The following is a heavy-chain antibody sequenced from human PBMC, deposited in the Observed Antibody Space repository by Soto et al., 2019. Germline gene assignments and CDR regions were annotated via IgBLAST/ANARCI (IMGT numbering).Heavy chain of an antibody. V-gene: IGHV4-31*03. Sequence: SETLSLTCTVSGVSISSGGYYWSWIRQHPGKGLEWIGYIYYSGSTYYNPSLKSRVTISVDTSKNQFSLKLSSVTAADTAVYYCARMRENYYDSSGSIPAPNWFDPWGQGTLVT. J-gene: IGHJ5*02. CDR1: GVSISSGGYY. CDR3: ARMRENYYDSSGSIPAPNWFDP. D-gene: IGHD3-22*01. CDR2: IYYSGST.